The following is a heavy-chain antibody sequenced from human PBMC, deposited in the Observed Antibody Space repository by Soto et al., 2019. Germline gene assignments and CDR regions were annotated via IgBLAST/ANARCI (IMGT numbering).Heavy chain of an antibody. D-gene: IGHD4-17*01. J-gene: IGHJ5*02. CDR3: ARAPYVDYPLNWLCP. CDR1: GYTFTGYY. CDR2: INPNSGGT. V-gene: IGHV1-2*02. Sequence: GASVKVSCKASGYTFTGYYMHWVRQAPGQGLEWMGWINPNSGGTNYAQKFQGRVTMTRDTSISTAYMELSRLRSDDTAVYYCARAPYVDYPLNWLCPRGQRSRVTVS.